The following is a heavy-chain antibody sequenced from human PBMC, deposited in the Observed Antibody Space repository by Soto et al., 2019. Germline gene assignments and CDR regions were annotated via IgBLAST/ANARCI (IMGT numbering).Heavy chain of an antibody. D-gene: IGHD1-26*01. V-gene: IGHV3-48*03. J-gene: IGHJ3*02. CDR1: GFTFSSYE. CDR2: ISSSGSTI. CDR3: ARDPQYSGSPLDAFDI. Sequence: GLSCAASGFTFSSYEMNWVRQAPGKGLEWVSYISSSGSTIYYADSVKGRFTISRDNAKNSLYLQMNSLRAEDTAVYYCARDPQYSGSPLDAFDIWGQGTMVTVSS.